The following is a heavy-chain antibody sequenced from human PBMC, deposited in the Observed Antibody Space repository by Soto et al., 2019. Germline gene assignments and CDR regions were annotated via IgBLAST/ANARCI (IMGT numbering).Heavy chain of an antibody. V-gene: IGHV1-18*01. D-gene: IGHD3-3*01. CDR1: GYTFTSYG. CDR2: ISAYNGNT. CDR3: ARDRASFWSGYSGYMDV. J-gene: IGHJ6*03. Sequence: ASVKVSCKASGYTFTSYGISWVRQAPGQGLEWMGWISAYNGNTNYAQKLQGRVTMTTDTSTSTAYMELRSLRSDDTAVYYCARDRASFWSGYSGYMDVWGKGTTVIVSS.